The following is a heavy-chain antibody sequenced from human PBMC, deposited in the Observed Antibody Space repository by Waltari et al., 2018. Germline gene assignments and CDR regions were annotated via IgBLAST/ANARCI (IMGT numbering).Heavy chain of an antibody. Sequence: QVQLQESGPGLVKPSETLSLTCTVSGGSISSHYWSWIRQPPGKGLEWIGYIYYSGSTNYNPSLKSRVTISVDTSKNQFSLKLSSVTAADTAVYYCARCEWAEKTTDYWGQGTLVTVSS. CDR2: IYYSGST. CDR1: GGSISSHY. J-gene: IGHJ4*02. V-gene: IGHV4-59*11. D-gene: IGHD2-8*01. CDR3: ARCEWAEKTTDY.